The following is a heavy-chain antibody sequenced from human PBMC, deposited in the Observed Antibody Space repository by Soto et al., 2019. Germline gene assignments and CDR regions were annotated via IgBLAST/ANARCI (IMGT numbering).Heavy chain of an antibody. D-gene: IGHD5-12*01. CDR2: ISWSSVTF. V-gene: IGHV3-9*01. CDR1: GFTFDHYA. J-gene: IGHJ4*02. CDR3: AKDHDEDFGYDLDYFDY. Sequence: EVQLVESGGGLVQPGRSLRLSCAASGFTFDHYAMHWVRQAPGKGLEWVSGISWSSVTFGYADSVKGRFTISRDNAKNSLYLQMNSLRAEDTAFYYCAKDHDEDFGYDLDYFDYWGQGTLVTVSS.